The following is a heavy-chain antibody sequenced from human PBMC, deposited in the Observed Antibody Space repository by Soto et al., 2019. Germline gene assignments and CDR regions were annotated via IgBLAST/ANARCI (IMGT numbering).Heavy chain of an antibody. J-gene: IGHJ6*02. CDR2: ISPYTGNT. CDR3: VMWDNYFTPTPQDV. CDR1: GYIFVNYG. V-gene: IGHV1-18*01. D-gene: IGHD1-26*01. Sequence: QVQLVQSGDEVKKPGASVKVSCKASGYIFVNYGIAWVRQAPGQGLEWMGWISPYTGNTHSATKVQGRLTMTTDTSTSTAYMNRGSLTSDDTAGYYGVMWDNYFTPTPQDVWGQGTTVTVSS.